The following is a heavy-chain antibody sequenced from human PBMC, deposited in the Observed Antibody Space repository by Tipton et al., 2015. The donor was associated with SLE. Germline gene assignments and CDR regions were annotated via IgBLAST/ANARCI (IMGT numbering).Heavy chain of an antibody. D-gene: IGHD6-19*01. CDR1: GGSISSNRYY. J-gene: IGHJ4*02. CDR3: ARHLYNIGWNHFDY. V-gene: IGHV4-39*07. Sequence: TLSLTCNVSGGSISSNRYYWGWIRQPPGKGLEWIGSIYYTGSAYYNPSLKSRVTISVDTSKNQFSLKLTSVTAADTAVYYCARHLYNIGWNHFDYWGPGTLVTVSS. CDR2: IYYTGSA.